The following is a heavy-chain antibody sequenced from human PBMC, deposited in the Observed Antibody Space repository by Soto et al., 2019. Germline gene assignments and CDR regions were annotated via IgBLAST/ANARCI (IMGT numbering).Heavy chain of an antibody. V-gene: IGHV4-59*02. D-gene: IGHD3-10*02. J-gene: IGHJ5*02. CDR2: IYYFGNS. CDR3: ARIHGMFNPWFDP. CDR1: GGSVRTYY. Sequence: SETLSLTCTVSGGSVRTYYWTWIRQPPGKGLEWIGSIYYFGNSKFNPSLKSRDTISLDTSKNQVSLKLTSVTTADTAVYFCARIHGMFNPWFDPWGQGPLVTVSS.